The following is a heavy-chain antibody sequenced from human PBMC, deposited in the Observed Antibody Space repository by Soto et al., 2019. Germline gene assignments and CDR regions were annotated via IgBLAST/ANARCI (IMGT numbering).Heavy chain of an antibody. CDR1: GYTFTGYY. V-gene: IGHV1-2*02. CDR3: ASPHGETYHYYYYCGMDV. Sequence: GASVKVSCKASGYTFTGYYMHWVRQAPGQGLEWMGWINPNSGGTNYAQKFQGRVTMTRDTSISTAYMELSRLRSDDTAVYYCASPHGETYHYYYYCGMDVWGQGTTVTVSS. J-gene: IGHJ6*02. D-gene: IGHD3-10*01. CDR2: INPNSGGT.